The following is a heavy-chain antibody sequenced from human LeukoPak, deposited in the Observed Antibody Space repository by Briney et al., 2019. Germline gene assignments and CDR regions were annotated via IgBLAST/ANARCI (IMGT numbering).Heavy chain of an antibody. Sequence: GGSLRLSCAASGFTFSSYWMAWVRQAPGRGLEWVGNIKPDGSDKYYVDTVKGRFTISRDNAKSSLYLQLNSLRAEDTAVYYCAGGYAWGQGSLVTVSS. D-gene: IGHD1-1*01. V-gene: IGHV3-7*01. CDR3: AGGYA. CDR2: IKPDGSDK. J-gene: IGHJ4*02. CDR1: GFTFSSYW.